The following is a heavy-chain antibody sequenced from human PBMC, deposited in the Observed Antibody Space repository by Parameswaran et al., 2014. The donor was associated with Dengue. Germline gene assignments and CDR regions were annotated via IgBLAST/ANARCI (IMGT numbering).Heavy chain of an antibody. V-gene: IGHV3-30*04. D-gene: IGHD1-26*01. CDR3: ARDHTIDY. Sequence: PGKGLEWVAVISYDGSNKYYADSVKGRFTISRDNSKNTLYLQMNSLRAEDTAVYYCARDHTIDYWGQGTLVTVSS. J-gene: IGHJ4*02. CDR2: ISYDGSNK.